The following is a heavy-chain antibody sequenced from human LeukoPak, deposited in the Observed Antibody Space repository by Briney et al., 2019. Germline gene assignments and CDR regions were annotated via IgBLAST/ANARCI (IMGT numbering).Heavy chain of an antibody. J-gene: IGHJ4*02. CDR1: GGSSSSSTYY. D-gene: IGHD2-8*01. CDR2: IDYTGNT. V-gene: IGHV4-39*01. CDR3: ARTVGYCHNGVCPLDY. Sequence: SETLSLTCTVSGGSSSSSTYYWGWIRQPPGKGLEWIGSIDYTGNTYYNPSLDSRGTLFVDTFKNQFYLNLSPVTAADTAVYYCARTVGYCHNGVCPLDYWGQGTLVTVSS.